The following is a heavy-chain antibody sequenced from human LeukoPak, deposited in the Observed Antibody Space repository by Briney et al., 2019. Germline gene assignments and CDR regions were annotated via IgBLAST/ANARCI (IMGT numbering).Heavy chain of an antibody. CDR3: ARQDYDFWSGYSNWFDP. D-gene: IGHD3-3*01. J-gene: IGHJ5*02. Sequence: PSETLSLXCTVSGGSISSSSYYWGWIRQPPGKGLEWIGSIYYSGITYYNPSLKSRVTISVDTSKNQFSLKLSSVTAADTAVYYCARQDYDFWSGYSNWFDPWGQGTLVTVSS. CDR1: GGSISSSSYY. V-gene: IGHV4-39*01. CDR2: IYYSGIT.